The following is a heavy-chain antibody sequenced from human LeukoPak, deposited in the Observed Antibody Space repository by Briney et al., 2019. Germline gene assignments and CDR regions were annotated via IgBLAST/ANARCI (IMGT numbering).Heavy chain of an antibody. J-gene: IGHJ5*02. CDR2: IYTSGST. V-gene: IGHV4-61*02. Sequence: SETLSLTCTVSGGSISSGSYYWSWIRQPAGKGLEWIGRIYTSGSTNYNPSLKSRVSISVDTSKNQFSLKLSSVTAADTAVYYCARDHVWGSGWPRPSNWFDPWGQGTLVTVSS. D-gene: IGHD6-19*01. CDR1: GGSISSGSYY. CDR3: ARDHVWGSGWPRPSNWFDP.